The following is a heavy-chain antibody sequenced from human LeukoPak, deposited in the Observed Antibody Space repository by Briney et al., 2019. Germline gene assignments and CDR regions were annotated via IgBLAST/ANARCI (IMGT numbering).Heavy chain of an antibody. CDR2: ISSSSSTI. CDR1: GFTFSSYS. Sequence: GGSLRLSCAASGFTFSSYSMNWVRQAPGKGLEWVSYISSSSSTIYYADSVKGRFTISRDNAKNSLYLQMNSLRAEDTAVYYCARAVRGYDSVYYYGMDVWGQGTTVTVSS. CDR3: ARAVRGYDSVYYYGMDV. D-gene: IGHD5-12*01. V-gene: IGHV3-48*01. J-gene: IGHJ6*02.